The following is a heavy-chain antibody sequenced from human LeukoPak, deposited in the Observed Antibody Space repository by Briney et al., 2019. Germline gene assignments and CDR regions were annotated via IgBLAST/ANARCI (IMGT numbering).Heavy chain of an antibody. J-gene: IGHJ4*02. D-gene: IGHD4-11*01. CDR3: TKDAQRDFDYSNSLEY. CDR2: LWDDGSNL. V-gene: IGHV3-33*06. Sequence: GGSLRLSCVASGFTFSHYGMHCVRPAPGKGLEGVAVLWDDGSNLYYADSVKGRFTISRDNSKNTVYMEMNSLRDADRSVYYCTKDAQRDFDYSNSLEYWGQGTLVTVSS. CDR1: GFTFSHYG.